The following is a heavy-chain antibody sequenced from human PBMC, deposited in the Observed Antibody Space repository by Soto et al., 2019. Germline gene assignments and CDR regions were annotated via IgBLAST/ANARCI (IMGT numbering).Heavy chain of an antibody. J-gene: IGHJ5*01. CDR2: ISAYNGNT. V-gene: IGHV1-18*01. D-gene: IGHD2-15*01. CDR1: GYTFTSYG. Sequence: ASVKVSCKASGYTFTSYGISWVRQAPGQGLEWMGWISAYNGNTNYAQKLQGRVTMTTDTSTSTAYMELRSLRSDDTAVYYCARYHEHCSGGRCFGNWFDAWGHGTLVTDS. CDR3: ARYHEHCSGGRCFGNWFDA.